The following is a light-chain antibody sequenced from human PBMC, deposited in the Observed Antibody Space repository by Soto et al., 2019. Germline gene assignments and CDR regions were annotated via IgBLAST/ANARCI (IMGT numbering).Light chain of an antibody. CDR1: QSISNY. V-gene: IGKV1-39*01. CDR2: AAS. J-gene: IGKJ4*01. CDR3: QQSYGTPLT. Sequence: DMEMTQSPSSLSAFVGDRVTITCRASQSISNYLNWYQHKPGKVPKLLIYAASSLQSGGPTRFSGSGSGTDFTLTINSLQPEDFATYYYQQSYGTPLTFGGGTKMEIK.